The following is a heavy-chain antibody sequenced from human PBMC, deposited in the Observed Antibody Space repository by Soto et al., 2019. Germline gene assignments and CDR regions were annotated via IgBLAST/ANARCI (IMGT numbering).Heavy chain of an antibody. CDR3: AKDTTSWYYWLDP. J-gene: IGHJ5*02. CDR1: GFPFSSYA. CDR2: VSGGGHNT. Sequence: GGSLRLSCATSGFPFSSYAMYWVRQAPGKGREWVSAVSGGGHNTYYADSVRGRFTISRDNSKNTLYLHMNSLRTEDTAVYFCAKDTTSWYYWLDPWGQGTLVTVSS. V-gene: IGHV3-23*01. D-gene: IGHD6-13*01.